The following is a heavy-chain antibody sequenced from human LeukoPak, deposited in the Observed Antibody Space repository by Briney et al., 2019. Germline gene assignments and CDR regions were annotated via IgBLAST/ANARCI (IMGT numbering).Heavy chain of an antibody. Sequence: GGSLRLSCLASGFSLTTYGMLWVRQAPGKGLQWVAFMRSDGTSKYYEDSVEGPFTISRDNSNSTLYLLMNSLNAEDTCIDYCAKDRPIKGGFDPWGQGTPVRVSS. D-gene: IGHD3-16*01. J-gene: IGHJ5*02. CDR1: GFSLTTYG. CDR2: MRSDGTSK. CDR3: AKDRPIKGGFDP. V-gene: IGHV3-30*02.